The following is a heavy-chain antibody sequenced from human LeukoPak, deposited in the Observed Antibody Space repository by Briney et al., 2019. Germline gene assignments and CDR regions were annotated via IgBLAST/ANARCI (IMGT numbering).Heavy chain of an antibody. V-gene: IGHV4-39*07. CDR1: DDSIISTSFY. CDR2: MSFSGST. CDR3: ARDGRITWFFY. Sequence: SETLSLTCTVSDDSIISTSFYWGWIRQPPGEGLEWIGSMSFSGSTYYNPSLKSRVTISLDTSKTQFSLRLTSVTAADTAVYYCARDGRITWFFYWGQGTLVTVSS. J-gene: IGHJ4*02. D-gene: IGHD6-13*01.